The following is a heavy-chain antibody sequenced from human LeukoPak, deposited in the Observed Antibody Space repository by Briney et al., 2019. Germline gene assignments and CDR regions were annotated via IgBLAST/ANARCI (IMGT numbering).Heavy chain of an antibody. J-gene: IGHJ2*01. CDR1: GYSFTSYW. CDR2: IYPGDSDT. CDR3: ARQAGATVTLRYFDL. V-gene: IGHV5-51*01. D-gene: IGHD4-17*01. Sequence: PGESLKISCKGSGYSFTSYWIGWVRKMPGKGLEWMGIIYPGDSDTRYSPSFQGQVTISADKSISTAYLQWSSLKASDTAMYYCARQAGATVTLRYFDLWGRGTLVTVSS.